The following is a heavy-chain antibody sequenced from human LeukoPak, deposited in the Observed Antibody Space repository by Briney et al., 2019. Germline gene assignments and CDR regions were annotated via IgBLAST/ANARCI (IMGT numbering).Heavy chain of an antibody. V-gene: IGHV3-33*06. Sequence: GGSLRLSCAASGFTFSSYGMHLVRQAPGKGLEWVAVIWYDGSNKYYADSVKGRFTISRDNSKNTLYLQMNSLRAEDTAVYYCAKDILGIAAALVDYWGQGTLVTVSS. CDR2: IWYDGSNK. D-gene: IGHD6-13*01. J-gene: IGHJ4*02. CDR1: GFTFSSYG. CDR3: AKDILGIAAALVDY.